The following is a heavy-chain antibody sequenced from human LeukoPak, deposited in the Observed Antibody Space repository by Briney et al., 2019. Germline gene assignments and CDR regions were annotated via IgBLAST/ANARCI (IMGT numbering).Heavy chain of an antibody. D-gene: IGHD3-22*01. J-gene: IGHJ3*02. CDR2: IYSGGST. V-gene: IGHV3-66*01. Sequence: GGSLRLSCAASGFTVSSNYMSWVRQAPGKGLEWVSVIYSGGSTYYADSVKGRFTFSRDNSKNTLYLQMNSLRVEDTAVYYCARGGPRPYYYDTRGQGAFDIWGQGTMVTVSS. CDR1: GFTVSSNY. CDR3: ARGGPRPYYYDTRGQGAFDI.